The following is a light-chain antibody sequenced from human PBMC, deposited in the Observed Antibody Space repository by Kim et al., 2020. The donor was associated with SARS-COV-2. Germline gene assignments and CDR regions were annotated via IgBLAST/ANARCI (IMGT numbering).Light chain of an antibody. V-gene: IGLV2-14*03. CDR3: YSYSVTSTFV. J-gene: IGLJ1*01. CDR2: DFS. Sequence: QSALTQPASVSGSPGQAITIPCSGSGSDIGSYDYVSWYQQHSGEPPKLLIFDFSDLPSGISSRFSGSKAGNRASLTISGLRAEDEADYYGYSYSVTSTFVFGPGTKVTVL. CDR1: GSDIGSYDY.